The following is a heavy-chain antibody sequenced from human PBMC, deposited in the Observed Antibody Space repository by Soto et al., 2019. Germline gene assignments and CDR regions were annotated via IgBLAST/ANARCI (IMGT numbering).Heavy chain of an antibody. Sequence: PSETLSLTCIFTGGSINNYYWSWVRQSAGKGLEWIGRVFTTGTTDYNPSLKGRVTISVDTSKNQFSLSLRSVTDADTAIYYCARDFNSIFDDFADMRWNFDPWGQGTLVTVSS. CDR3: ARDFNSIFDDFADMRWNFDP. CDR1: GGSINNYY. CDR2: VFTTGTT. J-gene: IGHJ5*02. D-gene: IGHD3-3*02. V-gene: IGHV4-4*07.